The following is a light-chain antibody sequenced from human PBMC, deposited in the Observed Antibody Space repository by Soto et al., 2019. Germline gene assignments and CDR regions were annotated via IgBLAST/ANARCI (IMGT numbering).Light chain of an antibody. CDR1: TSNIAGNT. CDR2: IDD. CDR3: ATWDDSRNAAV. J-gene: IGLJ7*01. V-gene: IGLV1-44*01. Sequence: QSALTQPPSLSGTPGQRVTISCSGSTSNIAGNTVHWYQHLPETAPKLLIYIDDQRPSGVPDRFSGSKSGTSASLAISGLQSEDEADYYCATWDDSRNAAVFGGGTQLTVL.